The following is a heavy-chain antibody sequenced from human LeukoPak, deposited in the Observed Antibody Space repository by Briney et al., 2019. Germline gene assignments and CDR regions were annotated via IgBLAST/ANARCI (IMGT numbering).Heavy chain of an antibody. CDR2: ISTTTSTI. Sequence: GGSLRLSCAASGFTFSSYAMSWVRQAPGKGLEWVSHISTTTSTIYYADSVKGRFTISRDNAKNSLYLQMNSLRVEDTAVYYCARISRSYQASWGQGTLVTVSS. V-gene: IGHV3-48*01. CDR3: ARISRSYQAS. J-gene: IGHJ5*02. CDR1: GFTFSSYA. D-gene: IGHD1-26*01.